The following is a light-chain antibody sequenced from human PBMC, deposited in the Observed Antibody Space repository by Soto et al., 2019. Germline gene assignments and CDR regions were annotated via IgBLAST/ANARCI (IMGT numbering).Light chain of an antibody. Sequence: DIVMTQSPLSLPVTPGEPASISCRSSQSLLHSNGYTYLDWYLQKPGQSPQRLIYWGSNRASGGPDRFSRSGSGAYFTLKISRVEAEDFGVYYCMQALQTPLTFGPGTKVDIK. CDR1: QSLLHSNGYTY. CDR2: WGS. CDR3: MQALQTPLT. V-gene: IGKV2-28*01. J-gene: IGKJ3*01.